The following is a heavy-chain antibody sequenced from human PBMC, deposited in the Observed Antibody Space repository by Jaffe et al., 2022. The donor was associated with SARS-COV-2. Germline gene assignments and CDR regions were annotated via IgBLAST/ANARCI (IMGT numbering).Heavy chain of an antibody. D-gene: IGHD3-22*01. J-gene: IGHJ4*02. V-gene: IGHV4-39*01. Sequence: QLQLQESGPGLVKPSETLSLTCTVSGGSTSSSSYYWGWIRQPPGKGLEWIGSIYYSGSTFYNPSLKSRVTISVDTSKNQFSLKLSSVTAADTAVHYCARAMIEPAGYFDYWGQGILVTVSS. CDR1: GGSTSSSSYY. CDR2: IYYSGST. CDR3: ARAMIEPAGYFDY.